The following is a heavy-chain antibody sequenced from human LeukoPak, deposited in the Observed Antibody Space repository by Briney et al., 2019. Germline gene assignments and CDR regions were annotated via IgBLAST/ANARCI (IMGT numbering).Heavy chain of an antibody. CDR3: AKDGMVRGAAFDY. Sequence: GESLRLSCAASGFTFSSHGMHWVRQAPGKGLEWEAAISYDGSNKSYADSVKGRLTIPTDNPKHTPYLQMTSLRAEDTAVYYCAKDGMVRGAAFDYWGQGTLVTVSS. D-gene: IGHD3-10*01. V-gene: IGHV3-30*18. CDR2: ISYDGSNK. CDR1: GFTFSSHG. J-gene: IGHJ4*02.